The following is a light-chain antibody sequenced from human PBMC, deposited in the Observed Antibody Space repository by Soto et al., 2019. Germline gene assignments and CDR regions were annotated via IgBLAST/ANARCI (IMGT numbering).Light chain of an antibody. Sequence: QSVLTQPPSVSAAPGQTVTISCSGSGSNVGTYSVSWYQHLPGTAPKLLIYDSTTRPSGIPDRFSGSKSGTSATLGITGLQTGDEAEYYCGVWDRSLTTHVFGPGTKVTVL. CDR1: GSNVGTYS. J-gene: IGLJ1*01. V-gene: IGLV1-51*01. CDR3: GVWDRSLTTHV. CDR2: DST.